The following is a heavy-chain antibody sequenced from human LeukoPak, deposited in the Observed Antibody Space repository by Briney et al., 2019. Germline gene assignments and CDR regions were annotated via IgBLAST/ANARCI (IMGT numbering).Heavy chain of an antibody. J-gene: IGHJ6*03. CDR1: GFTYGEYA. CDR3: TRGRATYYYHYMDV. CDR2: IRSKAYGGTT. V-gene: IGHV3-49*04. Sequence: GGSLRLSCTASGFTYGEYAISWVRQAPGKGLEWVGFIRSKAYGGTTEYAASVKGRFTISRDDSKSIAYMQMNSLKTEDTAVYYCTRGRATYYYHYMDVWGKGTTVTVSS. D-gene: IGHD5-12*01.